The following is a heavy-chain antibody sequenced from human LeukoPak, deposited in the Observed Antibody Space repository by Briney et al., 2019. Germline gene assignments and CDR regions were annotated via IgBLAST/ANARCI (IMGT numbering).Heavy chain of an antibody. CDR3: ARESYGGNSEF. V-gene: IGHV4-38-2*02. Sequence: PAETLSLTCTVSGYSISSGYYWGWIRHPPGKGLGWIGSNYYSGSTYYNPSLKSRVTISVDPSKNQFSLKLSSVSAADTAVYYCARESYGGNSEFWGQGALVTVSS. CDR1: GYSISSGYY. CDR2: NYYSGST. D-gene: IGHD4-23*01. J-gene: IGHJ4*02.